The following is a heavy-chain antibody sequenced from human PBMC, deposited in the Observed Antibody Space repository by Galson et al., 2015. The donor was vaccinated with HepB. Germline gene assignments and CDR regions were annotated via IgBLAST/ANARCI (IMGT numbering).Heavy chain of an antibody. Sequence: QSGAEVKKPGESLKISCKGSGYSFTSYWIGWVRQMPGKGLEWMGIIYPGDSDTRYSPSFQGQVTISADKSISTAYLQWSSLKASDTAMYYCARHSRESRGYSGYAAYWGQGTLVTVSS. CDR1: GYSFTSYW. CDR2: IYPGDSDT. J-gene: IGHJ4*02. V-gene: IGHV5-51*01. CDR3: ARHSRESRGYSGYAAY. D-gene: IGHD5-12*01.